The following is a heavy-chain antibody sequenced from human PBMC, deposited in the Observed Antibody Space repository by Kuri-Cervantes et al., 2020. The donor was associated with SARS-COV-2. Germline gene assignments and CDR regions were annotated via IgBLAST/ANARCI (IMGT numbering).Heavy chain of an antibody. V-gene: IGHV4-30-4*08. J-gene: IGHJ3*02. CDR1: GGSISSGDYY. D-gene: IGHD3-22*01. CDR3: ARDAPFYNDSSGYYYAGAFDI. CDR2: IYYSGST. Sequence: LRLSCTVSGGSISSGDYYWSWIRQPPGKGLEWIGYIYYSGSTYYNPSLKSRVTISVDTSKNQFSLKLSSVTAADTAVYYCARDAPFYNDSSGYYYAGAFDIWGQGTMVTVSS.